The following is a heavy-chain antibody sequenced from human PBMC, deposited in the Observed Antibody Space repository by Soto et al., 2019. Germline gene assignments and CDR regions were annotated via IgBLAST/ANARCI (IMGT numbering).Heavy chain of an antibody. J-gene: IGHJ3*01. D-gene: IGHD3-16*01. Sequence: QLQLQESGPGLVKPAETLSLKCAVSGGSVSSGNYFWGWIRQPPGKGLEWIGNIYYNGDTYYSPSAKSRCTMSVDTAQNQCCRRLTAVTAADTAVYCCARRLIDYWTQGPGFDFWGRGTLVTVSS. CDR3: ARRLIDYWTQGPGFDF. CDR2: IYYNGDT. CDR1: GGSVSSGNYF. V-gene: IGHV4-39*01.